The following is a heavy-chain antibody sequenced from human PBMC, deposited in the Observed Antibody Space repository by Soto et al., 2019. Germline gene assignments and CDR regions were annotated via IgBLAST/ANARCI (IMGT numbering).Heavy chain of an antibody. J-gene: IGHJ4*02. CDR2: INAGNGDT. V-gene: IGHV1-3*01. D-gene: IGHD2-2*01. CDR3: ARVFRRSIVVVPAFDY. CDR1: GYTFTSYA. Sequence: GASVKVSCKASGYTFTSYAMHWVRQAPGQRLEWMGWINAGNGDTKYSQKFQGRVTITRDTSASTAYMELSSLRSEDSAVYYCARVFRRSIVVVPAFDYWGQGTLVTVSS.